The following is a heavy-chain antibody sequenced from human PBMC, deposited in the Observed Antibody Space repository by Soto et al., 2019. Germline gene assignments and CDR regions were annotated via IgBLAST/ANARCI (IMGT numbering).Heavy chain of an antibody. CDR1: GFTFSSYG. V-gene: IGHV3-30*18. Sequence: QVQLVESGGGVVQHGRSLRLSCPASGFTFSSYGMHWVRQAPGKGLEWVAVISYDGSNKYYADSVKGRFTISRDNSKNTLYLQMNSLRAEDTAVYYCAKAGMSRTGCMDVWGQGTTVTVSS. D-gene: IGHD3-10*01. CDR3: AKAGMSRTGCMDV. J-gene: IGHJ6*02. CDR2: ISYDGSNK.